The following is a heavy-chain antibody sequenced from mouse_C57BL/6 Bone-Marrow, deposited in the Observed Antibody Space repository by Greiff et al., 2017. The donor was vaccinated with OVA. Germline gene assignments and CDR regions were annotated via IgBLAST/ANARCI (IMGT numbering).Heavy chain of an antibody. Sequence: EVQRVESGGGLVQPGGSLSLSCAASGFTFTDYYMSWVRQPPGKALEWLGFIRNKANGYTTEYSASVKGRFTISRDNSQSILYLQMNALRAEDSATYYCARYEGGYWYFDVWGTGTTVTVSS. CDR3: ARYEGGYWYFDV. CDR1: GFTFTDYY. J-gene: IGHJ1*03. V-gene: IGHV7-3*01. CDR2: IRNKANGYTT.